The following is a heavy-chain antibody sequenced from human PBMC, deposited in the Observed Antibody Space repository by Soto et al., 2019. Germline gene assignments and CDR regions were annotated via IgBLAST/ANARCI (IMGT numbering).Heavy chain of an antibody. CDR2: INPNSGGT. Sequence: QVQLVQSGAEVKKPGASVKVSCKASGYTFTGYYMHWVRQAPGQGLEWMGWINPNSGGTNYAQKFQGWVTMTRDTSISTAYMELSRLRSDDTAVYYCARIYYGSGTAPDFDYWGQGTLVTVSS. CDR1: GYTFTGYY. D-gene: IGHD3-10*01. J-gene: IGHJ4*02. CDR3: ARIYYGSGTAPDFDY. V-gene: IGHV1-2*04.